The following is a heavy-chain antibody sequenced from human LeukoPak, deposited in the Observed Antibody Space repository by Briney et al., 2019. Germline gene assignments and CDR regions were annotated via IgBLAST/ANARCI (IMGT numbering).Heavy chain of an antibody. J-gene: IGHJ4*02. D-gene: IGHD6-19*01. CDR3: AKLAGTGGFDY. Sequence: ETLSLTCAVYGGSFSGYYWSWVRQAPGKGLEWVSGINWNGGRTGYADSVKGRLTISRDNAKNSLYLQMNSLRAEDTALYYCAKLAGTGGFDYWGQGTLVTVSS. V-gene: IGHV3-20*04. CDR1: GGSFSGYY. CDR2: INWNGGRT.